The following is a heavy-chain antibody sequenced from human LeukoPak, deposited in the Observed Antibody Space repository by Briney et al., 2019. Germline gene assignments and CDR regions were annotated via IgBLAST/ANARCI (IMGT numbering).Heavy chain of an antibody. Sequence: EASVKVSCKASGYTFTGYYMHWVRQAPGQGLEWMGWINPNSGGTNYAQKFQGRVTMTRDTSISTAYMELSRLRSDDTAVYYCARGYMVRGVRLYYYYMDVWGKGTTVTISS. V-gene: IGHV1-2*02. CDR1: GYTFTGYY. CDR3: ARGYMVRGVRLYYYYMDV. J-gene: IGHJ6*03. D-gene: IGHD3-10*01. CDR2: INPNSGGT.